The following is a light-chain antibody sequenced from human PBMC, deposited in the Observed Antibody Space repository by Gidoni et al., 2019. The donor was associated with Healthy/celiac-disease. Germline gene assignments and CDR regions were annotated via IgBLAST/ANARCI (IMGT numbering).Light chain of an antibody. V-gene: IGKV1-39*01. CDR3: QQSYRTPGTMYT. Sequence: DIQITQSPSSLSASVGDRVTITCRASQSISSYLNWYQQKPGKAPKLLIYAASSLQSGVPSRFSGSGSGTDFTINISSLQPEDFANDYCQQSYRTPGTMYTFGQGTKLEIK. CDR2: AAS. J-gene: IGKJ2*01. CDR1: QSISSY.